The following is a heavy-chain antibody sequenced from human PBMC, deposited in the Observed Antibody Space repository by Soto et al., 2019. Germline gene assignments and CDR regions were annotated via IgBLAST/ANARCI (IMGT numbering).Heavy chain of an antibody. CDR2: INPSGGST. V-gene: IGHV1-46*01. J-gene: IGHJ4*02. CDR1: GYT. D-gene: IGHD6-6*01. CDR3: ARGGPYSRWSYYFDY. Sequence: ASVKVSCKASGYTLHWGRQAPGQGLEWMGIINPSGGSTSYEQKFQGRVTMTRDTSTSTVYMELSSLRSEDTAVYYCARGGPYSRWSYYFDYWGQGTQVTVSS.